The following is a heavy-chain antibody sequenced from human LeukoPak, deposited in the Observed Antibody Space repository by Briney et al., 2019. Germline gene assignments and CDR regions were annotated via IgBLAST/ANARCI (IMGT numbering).Heavy chain of an antibody. D-gene: IGHD6-13*01. CDR3: AKDKAAAGPTDAFDI. CDR2: ISYDGSNK. V-gene: IGHV3-30*18. CDR1: GFTFSSYG. Sequence: GRSLRLSYAASGFTFSSYGMHWVRQAPGKGLEWVAVISYDGSNKYYADSVKGRFTISRDNSKNTLYLQMNSLRAEDTAVYYCAKDKAAAGPTDAFDIWGQGTMVTVSS. J-gene: IGHJ3*02.